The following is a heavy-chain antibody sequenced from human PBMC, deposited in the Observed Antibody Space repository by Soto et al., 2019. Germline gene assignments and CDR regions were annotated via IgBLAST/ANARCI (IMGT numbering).Heavy chain of an antibody. CDR1: GYTFTSYD. Sequence: QVQLVQSGAEVKKPGASVKVSCKASGYTFTSYDINWVRQATGQGLEWMGWMNPNSGNTGYAQKFQGRVTMTRNTAICTANMELSSLRSEAASVYYCAKSISGLRGVHDYYGRDIWGQGTTVTVSS. CDR2: MNPNSGNT. J-gene: IGHJ6*02. V-gene: IGHV1-8*01. D-gene: IGHD3-10*01. CDR3: AKSISGLRGVHDYYGRDI.